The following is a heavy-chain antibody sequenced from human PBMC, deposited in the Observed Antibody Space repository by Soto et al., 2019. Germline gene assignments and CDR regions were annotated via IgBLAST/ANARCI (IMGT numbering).Heavy chain of an antibody. D-gene: IGHD2-15*01. CDR2: ISWNSGSI. Sequence: EVQLVESGGGLVQPGRSLRLSCAASGFTFDDYAMHWVRQASGKGLEWVSGISWNSGSIGYADSVKGRFTISRDNAKNSLYLRMNSLRAEDTALYYCAKDIAALVLVAGAAFDIWGQGTMVTVSS. CDR3: AKDIAALVLVAGAAFDI. V-gene: IGHV3-9*01. J-gene: IGHJ3*02. CDR1: GFTFDDYA.